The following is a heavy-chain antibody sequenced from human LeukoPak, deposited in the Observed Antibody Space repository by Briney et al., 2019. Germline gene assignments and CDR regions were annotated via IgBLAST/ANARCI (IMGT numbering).Heavy chain of an antibody. CDR2: IYDSGST. Sequence: SETLSLTCTVSGGSIRSSYYYWGWIRQPPGKGLEWIGSIYDSGSTNYNPSLKSRVTISVDTSKNQFSLKLSSVTAADTAVYYCAGGARGYWGQGTLVTVSS. CDR3: AGGARGY. V-gene: IGHV4-39*07. D-gene: IGHD3-16*01. CDR1: GGSIRSSYYY. J-gene: IGHJ4*02.